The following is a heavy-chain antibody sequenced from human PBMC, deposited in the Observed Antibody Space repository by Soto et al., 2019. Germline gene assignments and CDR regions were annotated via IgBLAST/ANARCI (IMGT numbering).Heavy chain of an antibody. CDR2: IYFTGST. D-gene: IGHD6-19*01. V-gene: IGHV4-31*03. CDR3: ARDWGSSGWPN. CDR1: GHSLSSGRYY. Sequence: PSETLSLTCTASGHSLSSGRYYWSWIRQHPGKGLEWVGYIYFTGSTLYNPSLKSRLAMSLDTSKNQFSLRLTSVTAADTAVYFCARDWGSSGWPNWGQGTLVTVSS. J-gene: IGHJ4*02.